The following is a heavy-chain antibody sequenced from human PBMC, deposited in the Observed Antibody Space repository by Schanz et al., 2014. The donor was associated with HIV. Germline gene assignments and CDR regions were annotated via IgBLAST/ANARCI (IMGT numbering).Heavy chain of an antibody. D-gene: IGHD3-22*01. CDR3: AKDRNYYESKYRGKGNYYYYYGMDV. CDR2: TSYDGTKK. Sequence: QVQLVESGGGVVQLGRSLRLSCVASGFNFNSYGMHWVRQAPGKGLEWVAVTSYDGTKKHYADPLKGRFTISRDNSKNSLSLLIKSLRAEDAAVYYCAKDRNYYESKYRGKGNYYYYYGMDVWGQGTTVTVSS. V-gene: IGHV3-30*18. J-gene: IGHJ6*02. CDR1: GFNFNSYG.